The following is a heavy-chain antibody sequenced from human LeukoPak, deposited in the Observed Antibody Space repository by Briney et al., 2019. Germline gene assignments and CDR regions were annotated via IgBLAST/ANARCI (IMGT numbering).Heavy chain of an antibody. CDR1: GVTFSSYG. CDR2: ILSDGSKE. J-gene: IGHJ4*02. V-gene: IGHV3-33*06. Sequence: GGSLRLSCAASGVTFSSYGMHWVRQAPGKGLEWVAVILSDGSKEFYTDSVKGRFTISRDNSKNTLYLQMNSLRAEDTAVYYCAKDDREITKAYFDYWGQGTLVTVSS. D-gene: IGHD3-10*01. CDR3: AKDDREITKAYFDY.